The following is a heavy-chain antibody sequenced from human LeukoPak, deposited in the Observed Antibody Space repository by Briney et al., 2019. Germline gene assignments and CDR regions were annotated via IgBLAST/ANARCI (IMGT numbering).Heavy chain of an antibody. D-gene: IGHD3-3*01. CDR3: ARANYDFWSSSPTYYCYYYMDV. J-gene: IGHJ6*03. V-gene: IGHV3-7*01. CDR2: IKQHGSEK. Sequence: GGSLRLSCAASGFTFSTYWMSWVRQAPGKGLEWVANIKQHGSEKYYVDSVKGRFTISRDNAKNSLYLQMNSLRAEDTAVYYCARANYDFWSSSPTYYCYYYMDVWGKGTTVTVSS. CDR1: GFTFSTYW.